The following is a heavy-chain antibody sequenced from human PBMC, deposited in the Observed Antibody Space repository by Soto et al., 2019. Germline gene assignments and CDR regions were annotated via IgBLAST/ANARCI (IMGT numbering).Heavy chain of an antibody. CDR2: ISGSGGST. Sequence: CAASGFTFSSYAMSWVRQAPGKGLEWVSAISGSGGSTYYADSVKGRFTISRDNSKNTLYLQMNSLRAEDTAVYYCAKELLLRYFDWLYHNYGMDVWGQGTTVTVSS. CDR3: AKELLLRYFDWLYHNYGMDV. V-gene: IGHV3-23*01. J-gene: IGHJ6*02. CDR1: GFTFSSYA. D-gene: IGHD3-9*01.